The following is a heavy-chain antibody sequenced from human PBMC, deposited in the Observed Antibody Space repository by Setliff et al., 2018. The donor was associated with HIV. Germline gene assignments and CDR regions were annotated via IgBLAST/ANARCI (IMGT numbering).Heavy chain of an antibody. CDR1: GGSITSGHYY. V-gene: IGHV4-39*01. Sequence: SETLSLTSTVSGGSITSGHYYWGWIRQPPGKGLEWIGNILDGRETFFNPSLKSRVTIPVDASKNQFSRKLRSVTAADTAVYHCARPHSGRGGGAYFDPWGQGILVTVSS. CDR3: ARPHSGRGGGAYFDP. J-gene: IGHJ5*02. D-gene: IGHD6-19*01. CDR2: ILDGRET.